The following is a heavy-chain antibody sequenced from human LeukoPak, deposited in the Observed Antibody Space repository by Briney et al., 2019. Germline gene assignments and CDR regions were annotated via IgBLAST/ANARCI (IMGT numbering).Heavy chain of an antibody. CDR1: GYTFTRYW. Sequence: GESLKISCKGSGYTFTRYWIGWVRQMPGKGLEWMGIIYPGDSESKYRPSLQGQVTISVDKSINTAYLQWSSLKASDTAIYYCASGYCSGGNCYFDYWGQGTLVTVSS. J-gene: IGHJ4*02. V-gene: IGHV5-51*01. CDR2: IYPGDSES. CDR3: ASGYCSGGNCYFDY. D-gene: IGHD2-15*01.